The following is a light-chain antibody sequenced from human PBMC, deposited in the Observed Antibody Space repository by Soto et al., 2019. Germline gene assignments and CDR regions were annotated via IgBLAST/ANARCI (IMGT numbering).Light chain of an antibody. J-gene: IGKJ4*01. V-gene: IGKV1-39*01. CDR2: AAS. Sequence: DIQMTQSPSSLSASVGDRVTITCRASQSISSYLNWYQQTKGKAPKILIYAASSLQSGVPSRFSGSGSGTDFTLTISSLQPEDFETYYCQQSYSNALTFGGGTKVDIK. CDR3: QQSYSNALT. CDR1: QSISSY.